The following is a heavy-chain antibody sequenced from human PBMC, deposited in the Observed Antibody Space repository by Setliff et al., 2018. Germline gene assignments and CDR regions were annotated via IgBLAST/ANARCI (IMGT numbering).Heavy chain of an antibody. D-gene: IGHD2-2*01. Sequence: GGSLRLSCAASGFTFSGSAMHWVRQASGKGLEWVGRIRSKANSYATAYAASVKGRFTISRDNSKNTLYLQMNSLRAEDTAVYFCVRLGCSTTSCYYFDYWGQGAQVTVSS. J-gene: IGHJ4*02. CDR3: VRLGCSTTSCYYFDY. CDR1: GFTFSGSA. V-gene: IGHV3-73*01. CDR2: IRSKANSYAT.